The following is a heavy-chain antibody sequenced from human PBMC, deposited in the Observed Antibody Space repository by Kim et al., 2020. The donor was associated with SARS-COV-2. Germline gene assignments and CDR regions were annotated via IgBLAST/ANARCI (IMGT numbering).Heavy chain of an antibody. Sequence: YNPYLKGRVTMSVDTSKNQFTRQLSSVTAADTAVYYCVREGDTTWYDPWGPGILVTVSS. V-gene: IGHV4-30-2*04. D-gene: IGHD5-18*01. J-gene: IGHJ5*02. CDR3: VREGDTTWYDP.